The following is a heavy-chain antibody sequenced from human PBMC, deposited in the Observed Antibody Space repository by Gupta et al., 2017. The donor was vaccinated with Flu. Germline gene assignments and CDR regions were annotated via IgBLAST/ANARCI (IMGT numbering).Heavy chain of an antibody. CDR3: ARDDPDTTDDFDY. CDR2: INPNSGAT. V-gene: IGHV1-2*02. J-gene: IGHJ4*02. CDR1: FSGYY. D-gene: IGHD1-1*01. Sequence: FSGYYLHWVRQAPGQGLEWVGWINPNSGATNYAQKFQGRVTMTTDTSISTGYMDLSGLTSDDTAMYYCARDDPDTTDDFDYWGLGTLVTVSS.